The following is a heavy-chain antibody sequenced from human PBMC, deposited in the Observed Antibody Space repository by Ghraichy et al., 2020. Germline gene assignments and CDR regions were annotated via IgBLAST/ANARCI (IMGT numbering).Heavy chain of an antibody. J-gene: IGHJ4*02. CDR2: IYTSGST. D-gene: IGHD3-3*01. CDR3: ARMYYDFWSGYLDY. CDR1: GGSISSYY. Sequence: SETLSLTCTVSGGSISSYYWSWIRQPPGKGLEWIGYIYTSGSTNYNPSLKSRVTISVDTSKNQFSLKLSSVTAADTAMYYCARMYYDFWSGYLDYWGQGTLVTVSS. V-gene: IGHV4-4*09.